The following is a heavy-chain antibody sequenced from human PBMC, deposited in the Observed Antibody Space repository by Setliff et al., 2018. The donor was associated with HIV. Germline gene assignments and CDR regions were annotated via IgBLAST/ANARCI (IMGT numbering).Heavy chain of an antibody. CDR2: IGSRTYGGTT. J-gene: IGHJ4*02. V-gene: IGHV3-49*04. D-gene: IGHD4-17*01. Sequence: GGSLRLSCTTSGFTFGDHGVSWVRQAPGKGLEWVGFIGSRTYGGTTEYAASVKGRFTISRDDSKNSLYLQMNSLKTEDTAVYYCARGSTVGTAFDYWGQGTLVTVSS. CDR1: GFTFGDHG. CDR3: ARGSTVGTAFDY.